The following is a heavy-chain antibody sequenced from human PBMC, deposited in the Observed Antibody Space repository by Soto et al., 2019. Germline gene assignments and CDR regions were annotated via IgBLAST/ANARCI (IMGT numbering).Heavy chain of an antibody. CDR2: MYYSGST. CDR3: ARHTTVTSTSDP. J-gene: IGHJ5*02. D-gene: IGHD4-17*01. Sequence: QVQLQESGPGLVKPSETLSLTCTVSGGSISFYYWSWIRQSPGKGLEWIGYMYYSGSTNYNPSLKSRVTMSVDTSKNQFSLKLRSVTAADTAVYYCARHTTVTSTSDPWGQGTQVTVSS. V-gene: IGHV4-59*08. CDR1: GGSISFYY.